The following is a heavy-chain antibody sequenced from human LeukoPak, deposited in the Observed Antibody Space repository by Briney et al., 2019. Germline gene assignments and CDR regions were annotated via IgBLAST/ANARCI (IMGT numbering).Heavy chain of an antibody. CDR1: GFTVSSNY. J-gene: IGHJ6*02. D-gene: IGHD3-3*01. CDR3: AGGYSYYDFWSGWGGGMDV. CDR2: IYSGGST. Sequence: GGSLRLSCAASGFTVSSNYMSWVRQAPGKGLEWVSVIYSGGSTYYADSVKGRFTISRDNSKNTLYLQMNSLRAEDTAVYYCAGGYSYYDFWSGWGGGMDVWGQGTTVTVSS. V-gene: IGHV3-53*01.